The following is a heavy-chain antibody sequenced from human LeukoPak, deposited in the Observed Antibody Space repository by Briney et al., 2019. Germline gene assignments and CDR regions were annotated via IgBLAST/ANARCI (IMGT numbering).Heavy chain of an antibody. D-gene: IGHD3-10*01. CDR3: AKAGYGSGSYLIDY. CDR2: ISGSGGST. Sequence: PGGSLRLSCAASGFTFSSYAMSWVRQAPGKGLEWVSVISGSGGSTYYADSVKGRFTISRDSSKNTLYLQMNSLRAEDTAVYCCAKAGYGSGSYLIDYWGQGTLVTVSS. V-gene: IGHV3-23*01. J-gene: IGHJ4*02. CDR1: GFTFSSYA.